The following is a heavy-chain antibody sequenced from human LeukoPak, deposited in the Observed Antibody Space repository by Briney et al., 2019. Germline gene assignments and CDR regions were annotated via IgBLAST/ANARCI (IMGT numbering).Heavy chain of an antibody. V-gene: IGHV4-34*01. CDR2: INHSGST. Sequence: PSETLSLTCAVYGGSFSGYYWSWIRLPPGKGLEWIGEINHSGSTSYNPSLKSRVTISVDASKNQFSLKLSSVTAADTAVYYCARGWGAWGQGTLVTVSS. CDR1: GGSFSGYY. CDR3: ARGWGA. D-gene: IGHD3-16*01. J-gene: IGHJ4*02.